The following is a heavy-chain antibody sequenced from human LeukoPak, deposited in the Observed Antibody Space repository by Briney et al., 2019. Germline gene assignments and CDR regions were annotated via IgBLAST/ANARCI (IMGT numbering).Heavy chain of an antibody. Sequence: SETLSLTCAVYGGSFSGYYWSWIRQPPGKGLEWIGEINHSGSTNYNPSLKSRVTISVDTSKNQFSLKLSPVTAADTAVYYCARGTLNWYFDLWGRGTLVTVSS. CDR1: GGSFSGYY. CDR3: ARGTLNWYFDL. CDR2: INHSGST. J-gene: IGHJ2*01. V-gene: IGHV4-34*01.